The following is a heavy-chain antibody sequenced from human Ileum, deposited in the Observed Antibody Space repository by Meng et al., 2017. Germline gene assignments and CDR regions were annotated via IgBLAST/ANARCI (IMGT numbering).Heavy chain of an antibody. V-gene: IGHV1-3*01. CDR1: GYTFRNYP. CDR3: ARENDNWNYFDY. D-gene: IGHD1-1*01. J-gene: IGHJ4*02. CDR2: INAGNGNI. Sequence: QVQLVQSGAEVKKVGASVKVSCTASGYTFRNYPLHWVRQAPGQRPEWMGWINAGNGNIKISQKFQGRINITSDTSATAYMELSSLRSEDTAVYFCARENDNWNYFDYWGQGSLVTVSS.